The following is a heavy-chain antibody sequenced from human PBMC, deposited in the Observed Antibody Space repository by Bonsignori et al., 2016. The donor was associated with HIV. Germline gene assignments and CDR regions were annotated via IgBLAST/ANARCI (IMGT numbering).Heavy chain of an antibody. J-gene: IGHJ4*02. CDR3: ARDSGHHSFDY. D-gene: IGHD2-15*01. CDR2: IITSGGST. CDR1: AYTFSVSY. V-gene: IGHV1-46*01. Sequence: QVQLVQSGTEVKKPGASVKVSCKTSAYTFSVSYFHWVRQAPGQGLEWMGRIITSGGSTIYAQKFQDRVTMTRDTSTSTVYMEMNSLRSEDTAVYYCARDSGHHSFDYWGQG.